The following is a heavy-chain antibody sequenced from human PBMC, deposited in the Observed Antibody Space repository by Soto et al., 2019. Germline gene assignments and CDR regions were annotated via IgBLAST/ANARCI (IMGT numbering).Heavy chain of an antibody. CDR2: IYYSGST. CDR3: ARDLRYYDFWSGPTGMDV. V-gene: IGHV4-31*03. D-gene: IGHD3-3*01. CDR1: GGSISIGGYY. J-gene: IGHJ6*02. Sequence: SDTLSLTCTVSGGSISIGGYYWSWIRQHPGKGLEWIGYIYYSGSTYYNPSLKSRVTISVDTSKNQFSLKLSSVTAADTAVYYCARDLRYYDFWSGPTGMDVWGQGTTVTVSS.